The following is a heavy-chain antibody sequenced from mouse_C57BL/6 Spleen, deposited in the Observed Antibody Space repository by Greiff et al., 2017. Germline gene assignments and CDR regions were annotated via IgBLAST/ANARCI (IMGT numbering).Heavy chain of an antibody. J-gene: IGHJ2*01. Sequence: DVMLVESGGGLVKPGGSLKLSCAASGFTFSDYGMHWVRQAPEKGLEWVAYISSGSSTIYYAATVKGRFTISRDNAKNTLCLQMTGLGSEDTAMYYCARGGLRLGYWGQGTTLTVSS. CDR2: ISSGSSTI. CDR1: GFTFSDYG. V-gene: IGHV5-17*01. D-gene: IGHD2-2*01. CDR3: ARGGLRLGY.